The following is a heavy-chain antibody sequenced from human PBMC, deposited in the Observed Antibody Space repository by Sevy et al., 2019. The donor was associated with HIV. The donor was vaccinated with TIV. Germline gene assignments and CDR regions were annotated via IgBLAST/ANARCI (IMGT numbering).Heavy chain of an antibody. CDR1: GGSFSGYY. CDR3: ARRGTVIVVGGMDV. Sequence: SETLSLTCAVYGGSFSGYYWSWIRQPPGKGLEWIGEINHSGSTNYSPSLKSRVSISVDTSKNQFSLKLSSVTAADTAVYFCARRGTVIVVGGMDVWGQGTTVTVSS. J-gene: IGHJ6*02. D-gene: IGHD3-22*01. CDR2: INHSGST. V-gene: IGHV4-34*01.